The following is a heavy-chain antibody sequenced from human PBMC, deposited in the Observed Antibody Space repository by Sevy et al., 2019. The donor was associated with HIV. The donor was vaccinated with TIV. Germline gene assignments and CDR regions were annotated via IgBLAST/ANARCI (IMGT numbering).Heavy chain of an antibody. CDR1: GYTFTSYG. Sequence: ASVKVSCKASGYTFTSYGISWVRQAPGQGLEWTGWISAYNGNTNDAQKLQGRVTMTTDTSTSTAYMELRSLRSDDTAVYYCARGQNYYDSSGYPLDYWRQGTLVTVSS. J-gene: IGHJ4*02. D-gene: IGHD3-22*01. CDR3: ARGQNYYDSSGYPLDY. V-gene: IGHV1-18*01. CDR2: ISAYNGNT.